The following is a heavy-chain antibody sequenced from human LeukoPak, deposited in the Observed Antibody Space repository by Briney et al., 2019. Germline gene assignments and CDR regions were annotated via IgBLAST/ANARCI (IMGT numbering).Heavy chain of an antibody. D-gene: IGHD6-13*01. J-gene: IGHJ3*02. CDR1: GFTFSSYE. V-gene: IGHV3-48*03. CDR2: ISSSGSTI. CDR3: ANLYSSSWYSRAFDI. Sequence: PGGSLRLSCAASGFTFSSYEMNWVRRAPGKGLEWVSYISSSGSTIYYADSVKGRFTISRDNAKNSLYLQMNSLRAEDTAVYYCANLYSSSWYSRAFDIWGQGTMVTVSS.